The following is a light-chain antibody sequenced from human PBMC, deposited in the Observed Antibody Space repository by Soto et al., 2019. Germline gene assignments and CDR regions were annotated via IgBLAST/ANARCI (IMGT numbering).Light chain of an antibody. CDR3: QSYDSSPSGSKV. CDR2: ANS. Sequence: QPVLTQPPSVSGAPGQRVTISCTGSSSNIGAGYDVHWYQQLPGTAPKLLIYANSNRPSGVPDRFSGSKSGTSASLAITGLQAEDEADYYCQSYDSSPSGSKVFGTGTKLTVL. V-gene: IGLV1-40*01. CDR1: SSNIGAGYD. J-gene: IGLJ1*01.